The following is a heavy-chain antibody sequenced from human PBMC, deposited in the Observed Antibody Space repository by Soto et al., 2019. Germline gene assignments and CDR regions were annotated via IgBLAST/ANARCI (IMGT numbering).Heavy chain of an antibody. V-gene: IGHV4-34*01. Sequence: SETLSLTCAVYGGSFSGYHWSWIRQPPGKGLEWIGEINHSGSTNYNPSLKSRVTISVDTSKNQFSLKLSSVTAADTAVYYCARGPPYDYIWGSYRSRNFDYWGQGTLVTVSS. CDR3: ARGPPYDYIWGSYRSRNFDY. CDR2: INHSGST. J-gene: IGHJ4*02. D-gene: IGHD3-16*02. CDR1: GGSFSGYH.